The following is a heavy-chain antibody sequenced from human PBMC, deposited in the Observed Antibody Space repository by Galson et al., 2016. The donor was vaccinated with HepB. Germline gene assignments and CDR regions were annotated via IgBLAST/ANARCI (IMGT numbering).Heavy chain of an antibody. D-gene: IGHD3-10*01. CDR3: ARLPMKTSGNYDYYYAMDV. V-gene: IGHV5-10-1*01. CDR2: IDPSDSYT. J-gene: IGHJ6*02. Sequence: QSGAEVKKPGESLRISCKGSGYTFTSYWINWVRQMPGKGLEWMGRIDPSDSYTNYSPSFQGHVTISIDKSISTAYLQWSSLKASDTAMYYCARLPMKTSGNYDYYYAMDVWGQGTTVTVSS. CDR1: GYTFTSYW.